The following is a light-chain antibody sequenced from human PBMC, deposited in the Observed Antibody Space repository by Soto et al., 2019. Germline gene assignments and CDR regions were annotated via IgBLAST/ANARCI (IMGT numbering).Light chain of an antibody. CDR1: QSVSSSY. CDR3: QQYGSSLIT. V-gene: IGKV3-20*01. Sequence: QSPGTLSLSPGERATLSCRASQSVSSSYLAWYQQKPGQAPRLLIYGASSRATGIPDRFSGSGSGTDFTLTISRLEPEDFAVYYCQQYGSSLITFGQGTRLEIK. J-gene: IGKJ5*01. CDR2: GAS.